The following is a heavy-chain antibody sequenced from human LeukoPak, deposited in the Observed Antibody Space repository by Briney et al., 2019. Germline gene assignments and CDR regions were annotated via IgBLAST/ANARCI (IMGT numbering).Heavy chain of an antibody. D-gene: IGHD2-21*02. CDR3: ARSPIVVVTDYFDY. CDR2: ISYDETNK. Sequence: GGSLRLSCTASGFTFTNYGIHWVRQAPGKGLEWVAVISYDETNKYYEDSVKGRFTISRDSSKNTLYLQMNSLRAEDTAVYYCARSPIVVVTDYFDYWGQGTLVTVSS. CDR1: GFTFTNYG. V-gene: IGHV3-30*12. J-gene: IGHJ4*02.